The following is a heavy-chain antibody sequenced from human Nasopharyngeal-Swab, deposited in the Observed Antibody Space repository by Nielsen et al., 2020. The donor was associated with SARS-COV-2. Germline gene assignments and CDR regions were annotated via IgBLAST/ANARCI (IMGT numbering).Heavy chain of an antibody. D-gene: IGHD3-16*01. CDR2: VKEDGSAT. J-gene: IGHJ4*02. Sequence: GESLKISCAASGFTFRSYWMTWVRQAPGKGPEWLANVKEDGSATNYVDSARGRFTISRDNAKNSLYLQMNSLRDDDTAIYYCAQEDWGPARWGQGTLVIVSS. V-gene: IGHV3-7*01. CDR3: AQEDWGPAR. CDR1: GFTFRSYW.